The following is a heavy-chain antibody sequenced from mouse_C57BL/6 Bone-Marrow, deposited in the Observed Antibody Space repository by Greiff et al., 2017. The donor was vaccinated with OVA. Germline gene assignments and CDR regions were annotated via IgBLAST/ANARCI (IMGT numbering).Heavy chain of an antibody. CDR3: ARSQKIYYYGSSYFDY. J-gene: IGHJ2*01. V-gene: IGHV1-7*01. CDR2: INPSSGYT. CDR1: GYTFTSYW. Sequence: CKASGYTFTSYWMHWVKQRPGQGLEWIGYINPSSGYTKYNQKFKDKATLTADKSSSTAYMQLSSLTYEDSAVYYCARSQKIYYYGSSYFDYWGQGTTLTVSS. D-gene: IGHD1-1*01.